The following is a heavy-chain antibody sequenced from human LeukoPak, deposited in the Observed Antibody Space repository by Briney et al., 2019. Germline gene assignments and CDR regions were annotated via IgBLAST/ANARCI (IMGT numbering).Heavy chain of an antibody. CDR2: INSDGSST. CDR3: ARRDSSGWSHLFDY. D-gene: IGHD6-19*01. Sequence: PGGSLRLSCAASGFTFSSYWMHWVRQAPGKGLVWVSRINSDGSSTSYADSVKGRFTISRDNAKNTLYLQMNSLRAEDTAAYYCARRDSSGWSHLFDYWGQGTLVTVSS. CDR1: GFTFSSYW. J-gene: IGHJ4*02. V-gene: IGHV3-74*01.